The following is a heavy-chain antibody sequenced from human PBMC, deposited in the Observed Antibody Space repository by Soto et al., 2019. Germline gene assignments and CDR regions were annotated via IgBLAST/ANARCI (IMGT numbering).Heavy chain of an antibody. J-gene: IGHJ4*02. D-gene: IGHD2-21*02. CDR3: ARGGNVVVGTAAFDS. CDR2: INPSGGHT. Sequence: QVQLVQSGAEVKKPGASVKVSCKASGNTFSNYYIHWVRQAPGQGLEWMGTINPSGGHTTYAQKFLGRVTMTRDTSTSTLDMELTILRSEDTAVYYCARGGNVVVGTAAFDSWGQGTLVTVSS. CDR1: GNTFSNYY. V-gene: IGHV1-46*03.